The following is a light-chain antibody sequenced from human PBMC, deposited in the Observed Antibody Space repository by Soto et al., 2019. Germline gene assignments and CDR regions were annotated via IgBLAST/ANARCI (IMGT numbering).Light chain of an antibody. Sequence: EVVLTQSPGTLSLSPGERATLSCRASQSISGTYLAWYQQKPGQAPRLLMNGASSRATGIPDRFSVSGSGTDFTLTISRPEPEDFAVYYCQRHGSSWTFGQGTKVEIK. CDR2: GAS. V-gene: IGKV3-20*01. CDR1: QSISGTY. CDR3: QRHGSSWT. J-gene: IGKJ1*01.